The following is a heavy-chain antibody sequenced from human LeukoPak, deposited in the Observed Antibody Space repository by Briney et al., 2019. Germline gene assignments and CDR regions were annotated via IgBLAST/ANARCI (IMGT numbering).Heavy chain of an antibody. CDR2: INPNSGGT. V-gene: IGHV1-2*06. CDR1: GYTFTGYY. Sequence: ASLKVSCKASGYTFTGYYMHWVRQAPGQGLEWMGRINPNSGGTHYAQKFQSRVNMTRDTSISTAYMELSRLRSDDTAVYYCAREENCSGGSCYYYWGQGTLVTVSS. J-gene: IGHJ4*02. D-gene: IGHD2-15*01. CDR3: AREENCSGGSCYYY.